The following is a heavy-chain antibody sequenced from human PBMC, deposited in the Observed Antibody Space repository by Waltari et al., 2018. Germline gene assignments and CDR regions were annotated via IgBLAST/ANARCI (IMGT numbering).Heavy chain of an antibody. Sequence: QVQLVESGGGVVQPGRSLRLSCAASGFTFSSYAMHWVAQAPGKGLEWVAVISYDGSNKYYADSVKGRFTISRDNSKNTLYLQMNSLRAEDTAVYYCARGIMTTVSHFDYWGQGTLVTVSS. V-gene: IGHV3-30-3*01. CDR2: ISYDGSNK. CDR1: GFTFSSYA. J-gene: IGHJ4*02. D-gene: IGHD4-17*01. CDR3: ARGIMTTVSHFDY.